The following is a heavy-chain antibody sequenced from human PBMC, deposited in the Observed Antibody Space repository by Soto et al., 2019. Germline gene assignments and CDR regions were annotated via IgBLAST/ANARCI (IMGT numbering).Heavy chain of an antibody. CDR1: GFTFSSYS. Sequence: PGGSLRLSCAASGFTFSSYSMNWVRQAPGKGLEWVSSISSSSSYIYYADSVKGRFTISRDNAKNSLYLQMNSLRAEDTAVYYCAREADYYDSSGYRGGLVMDVWGQGTTVTVSS. CDR2: ISSSSSYI. CDR3: AREADYYDSSGYRGGLVMDV. J-gene: IGHJ6*02. D-gene: IGHD3-22*01. V-gene: IGHV3-21*01.